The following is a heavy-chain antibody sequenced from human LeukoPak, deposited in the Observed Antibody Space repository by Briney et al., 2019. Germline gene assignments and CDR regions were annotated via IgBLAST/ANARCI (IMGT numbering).Heavy chain of an antibody. D-gene: IGHD1-26*01. V-gene: IGHV4-61*01. CDR3: ARSQLTREWDVAFDI. CDR1: GGSVSSGSYY. Sequence: SETLSLTCTVSGGSVSSGSYYWSWIRQPPGKGLEWIGYIYYSGSTNYSPSLKSRVTISVDTSKNQFSLKLTSVTAADTAVYYCARSQLTREWDVAFDIWGQGTMVTVSS. CDR2: IYYSGST. J-gene: IGHJ3*02.